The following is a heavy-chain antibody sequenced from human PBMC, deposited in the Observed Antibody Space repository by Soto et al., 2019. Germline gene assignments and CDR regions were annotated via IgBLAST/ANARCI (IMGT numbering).Heavy chain of an antibody. Sequence: SGPTLVNPTQTLTLTCTFSGFSLSTSGVGVGWIRQPPGKALEWLALIYWDDDKRYSPSLKSRLTITKDTSKNQVVLTMTNMDPVDTATYYCAHSPDFWSGSLLSFDYWGQGTLVTVSS. V-gene: IGHV2-5*02. D-gene: IGHD3-3*01. CDR3: AHSPDFWSGSLLSFDY. CDR2: IYWDDDK. CDR1: GFSLSTSGVG. J-gene: IGHJ4*02.